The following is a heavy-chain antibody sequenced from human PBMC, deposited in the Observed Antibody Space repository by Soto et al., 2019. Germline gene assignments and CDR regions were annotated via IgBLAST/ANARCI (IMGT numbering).Heavy chain of an antibody. CDR3: ARLVYYGSGSYWYFDL. CDR2: IYYSGST. Sequence: QLQLQESGPGLVKPSETLSLTCTVSGGSISSSGYYWGWIRQPPGKGLEWIGSIYYSGSTYYNPSLKSRVTISVDTSKNQFSLKLSSVTAADTAVYYCARLVYYGSGSYWYFDLWGRGSLVTVSS. J-gene: IGHJ2*01. D-gene: IGHD3-10*01. CDR1: GGSISSSGYY. V-gene: IGHV4-39*01.